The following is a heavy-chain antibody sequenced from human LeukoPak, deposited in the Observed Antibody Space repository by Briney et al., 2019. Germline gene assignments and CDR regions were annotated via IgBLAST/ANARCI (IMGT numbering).Heavy chain of an antibody. CDR2: SNEDGSTT. J-gene: IGHJ4*02. CDR3: ARGNLSPFDY. CDR1: GFTISSNW. V-gene: IGHV3-74*01. Sequence: GGSLRFSCAASGFTISSNWMHWVRQAPGKGLVWVSRSNEDGSTTNYAGSVKGRFTISRDNAKNTLYLQMNSLTAEDTAVYYCARGNLSPFDYWGQGTLVTVSS. D-gene: IGHD1-14*01.